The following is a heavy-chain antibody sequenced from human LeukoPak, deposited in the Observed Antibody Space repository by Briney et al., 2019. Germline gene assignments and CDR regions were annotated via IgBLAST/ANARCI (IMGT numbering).Heavy chain of an antibody. V-gene: IGHV1-18*01. J-gene: IGHJ5*02. CDR2: ISAYNGNT. CDR1: GYTFTSYG. Sequence: ASVKVSFKASGYTFTSYGISWVRQSPGQGLEWMGWISAYNGNTNYAQKLQGRVTMTTDTSTSTAYMELRSLRSDDTGVYYCARLGYCSSTSCLSWFDPWGQGTLVTVSS. CDR3: ARLGYCSSTSCLSWFDP. D-gene: IGHD2-2*01.